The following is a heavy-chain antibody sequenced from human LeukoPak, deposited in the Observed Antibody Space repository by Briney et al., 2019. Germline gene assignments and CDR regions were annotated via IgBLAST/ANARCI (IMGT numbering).Heavy chain of an antibody. CDR1: GFTFSSYA. J-gene: IGHJ4*02. CDR3: ATSDDNWNYGFDY. Sequence: TGGSLRLSCAASGFTFSSYAMSWVRQAPGKGLEWVSSISVSGVSTYNADSVKGRFTISRDNSKNTLYLQMNSLRAEDTAVYYCATSDDNWNYGFDYWGQGTLVTVSS. CDR2: ISVSGVST. D-gene: IGHD1-7*01. V-gene: IGHV3-23*01.